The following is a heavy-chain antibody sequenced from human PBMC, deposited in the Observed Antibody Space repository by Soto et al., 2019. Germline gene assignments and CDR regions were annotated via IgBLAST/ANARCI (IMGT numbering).Heavy chain of an antibody. J-gene: IGHJ6*02. CDR1: GYTFTSYG. Sequence: QVQLVQSGAEVKKPGSSVKVSCKASGYTFTSYGISWVRQAPGQGLEWMGWISAYNGNTNYAQKLQGRVTMTTDTCTSTAYMELRSLRSDDTAVYYCARDLDDRWGGARYYYGMDVWGQGTTVTASS. CDR2: ISAYNGNT. V-gene: IGHV1-18*01. CDR3: ARDLDDRWGGARYYYGMDV. D-gene: IGHD3-10*01.